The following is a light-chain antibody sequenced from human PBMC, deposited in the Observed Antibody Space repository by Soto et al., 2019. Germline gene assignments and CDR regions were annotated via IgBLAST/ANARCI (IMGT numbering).Light chain of an antibody. Sequence: SVLTQPPSASGSPGQSVTISCTGTSSDVGGYNYVSWYQQHPGKAPKLMIYEVSKRPSGVPDRFSGSKSGNTASLTVSGLQAEDEADYYCSSYAGSIYVFGTGTRSPS. CDR2: EVS. J-gene: IGLJ1*01. CDR3: SSYAGSIYV. CDR1: SSDVGGYNY. V-gene: IGLV2-8*01.